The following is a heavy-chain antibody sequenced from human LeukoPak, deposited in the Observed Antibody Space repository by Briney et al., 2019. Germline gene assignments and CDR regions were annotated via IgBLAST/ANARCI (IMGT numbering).Heavy chain of an antibody. CDR3: ARDSGVPAAMGFDL. D-gene: IGHD2-2*01. J-gene: IGHJ5*02. V-gene: IGHV1-2*02. CDR1: GYTFTGYY. Sequence: ASVKVSCKASGYTFTGYYMHWVRQAPGQGLEWMGWINPNSGGTNYAQKFQGRVTMTRDTSISTAYMELSRLRSDDTAVYYCARDSGVPAAMGFDLWGQGTLVTVSS. CDR2: INPNSGGT.